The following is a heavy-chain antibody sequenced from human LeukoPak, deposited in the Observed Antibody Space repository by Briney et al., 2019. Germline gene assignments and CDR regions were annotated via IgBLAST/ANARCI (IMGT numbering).Heavy chain of an antibody. CDR2: IIPIFRTT. Sequence: SVKVSCKASGGTFSNYAISWVRQAPGQGLEWMGGIIPIFRTTNYAQKFQGRVTITADESTSTAYMELSSLRSEDTAVYYCGRDKLDNWNDQNGDYWGQGTLVTVSS. J-gene: IGHJ4*02. D-gene: IGHD1-20*01. CDR1: GGTFSNYA. V-gene: IGHV1-69*13. CDR3: GRDKLDNWNDQNGDY.